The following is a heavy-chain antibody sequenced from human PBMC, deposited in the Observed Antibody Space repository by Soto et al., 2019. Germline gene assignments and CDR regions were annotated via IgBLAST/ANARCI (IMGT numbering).Heavy chain of an antibody. V-gene: IGHV1-69*04. Sequence: SVKVSCKASGGTFSSYTISWVRQAPGQGLEWMGRIIPILGIANYAQKFQGRVTITADKSTSTAYMELSSLRSEDTAVYYCARDSGSPDQTFDYWGQGTLVTVSS. CDR3: ARDSGSPDQTFDY. D-gene: IGHD3-22*01. CDR1: GGTFSSYT. CDR2: IIPILGIA. J-gene: IGHJ4*02.